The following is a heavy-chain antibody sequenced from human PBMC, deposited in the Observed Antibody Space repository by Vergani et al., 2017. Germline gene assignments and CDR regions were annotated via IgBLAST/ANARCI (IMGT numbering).Heavy chain of an antibody. CDR1: GFTFSSYW. CDR2: INSDGSST. V-gene: IGHV3-74*01. Sequence: EVQLVESGGGLVQPGGSLRLSCAASGFTFSSYWMHWVRQAPGKGLVWVSRINSDGSSTSYADSVKGRFTISRDNAKNTLYLQMNSLRAEDTAVYYCARDTVPTVTTYHYYMDVWGKGTTVTVSS. J-gene: IGHJ6*03. CDR3: ARDTVPTVTTYHYYMDV. D-gene: IGHD4-17*01.